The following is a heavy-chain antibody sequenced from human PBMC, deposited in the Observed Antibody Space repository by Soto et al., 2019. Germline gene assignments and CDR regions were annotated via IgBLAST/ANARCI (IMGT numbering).Heavy chain of an antibody. D-gene: IGHD2-8*02. CDR3: ARADSVLVAKGFDL. V-gene: IGHV4-4*02. CDR2: IYHNGRA. J-gene: IGHJ4*02. Sequence: SETLSLTCDVSGASIKSDAWWTWVRQSPEKGLEWIGEIYHNGRAFDDPSLRGRVTISIDRSNNQFSLNLTSVTAADTAVYYCARADSVLVAKGFDLWGPGTLVTVSS. CDR1: GASIKSDAW.